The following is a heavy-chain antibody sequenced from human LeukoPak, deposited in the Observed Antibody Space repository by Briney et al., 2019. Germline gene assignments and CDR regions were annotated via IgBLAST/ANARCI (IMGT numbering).Heavy chain of an antibody. J-gene: IGHJ5*02. D-gene: IGHD6-13*01. CDR2: INPNSSGT. CDR3: ASTGQQLVDGDWFDP. CDR1: GYTFTGYY. V-gene: IGHV1-2*02. Sequence: GASVKVSCKASGYTFTGYYMHWVRQAPGQGLEWMGWINPNSSGTNYAQKFQGRVTMTRDTSISTDYMELSRLRSDDTAVYYCASTGQQLVDGDWFDPWGQGTLVTVSS.